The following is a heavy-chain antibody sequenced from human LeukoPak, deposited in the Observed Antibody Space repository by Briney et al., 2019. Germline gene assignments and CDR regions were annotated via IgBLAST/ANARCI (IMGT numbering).Heavy chain of an antibody. CDR1: GGTFSSYA. CDR2: IIPIFGTA. J-gene: IGHJ4*02. Sequence: SVKVSCKASGGTFSSYAISWVRQAPGQGLEWMGRIIPIFGTANYAQKFQGRVTITADESTSTAYMELSSLRSEDTAVYYCAREGYCSSTSCRAPLDYWGQGTLVTVSS. CDR3: AREGYCSSTSCRAPLDY. V-gene: IGHV1-69*13. D-gene: IGHD2-2*01.